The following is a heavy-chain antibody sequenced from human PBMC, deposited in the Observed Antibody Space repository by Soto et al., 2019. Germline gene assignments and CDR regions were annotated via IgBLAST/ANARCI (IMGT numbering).Heavy chain of an antibody. V-gene: IGHV1-18*01. Sequence: QFQLVQSGAEVKKPGASVKVSCKASGYTFTSYGINWVRQAPGQGLEGMGWISAYNGNTHYAQKLQGRVTMTTDTSTRTAYMELRTLRSDDTSVSYGARVQSGYDFATWGQGTLVPVSS. J-gene: IGHJ5*02. CDR2: ISAYNGNT. CDR1: GYTFTSYG. CDR3: ARVQSGYDFAT. D-gene: IGHD5-12*01.